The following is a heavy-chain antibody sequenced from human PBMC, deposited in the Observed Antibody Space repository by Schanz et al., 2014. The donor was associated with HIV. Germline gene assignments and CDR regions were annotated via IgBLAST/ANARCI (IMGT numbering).Heavy chain of an antibody. CDR1: GFRFSSHA. CDR3: AKDAARIYYDILTGPFDS. CDR2: ISWNSGSK. V-gene: IGHV3-9*01. D-gene: IGHD3-9*01. J-gene: IGHJ4*02. Sequence: EVQLVESGGGLVQPGESLRLSCAVSGFRFSSHAMTWVRQAPGKGLEWVSGISWNSGSKGYAESVKGRFTISRDNAKNSLYLQMNSLRGEDTALYYCAKDAARIYYDILTGPFDSWGQGTLVTVSS.